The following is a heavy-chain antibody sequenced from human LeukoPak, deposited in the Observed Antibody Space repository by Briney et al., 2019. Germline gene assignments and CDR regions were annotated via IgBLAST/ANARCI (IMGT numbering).Heavy chain of an antibody. CDR2: IIPILNIT. CDR3: ARDHYYDRSGYSYGMDV. Sequence: SVKVSCKASRGTFSKYAISWVRQAPGQGLEWMGRIIPILNITHYAQKFQGRVTIAADKSTSTAYMELSSLRAEDTAVYYCARDHYYDRSGYSYGMDVWGQGTTVTASS. J-gene: IGHJ6*02. D-gene: IGHD3-22*01. V-gene: IGHV1-69*04. CDR1: RGTFSKYA.